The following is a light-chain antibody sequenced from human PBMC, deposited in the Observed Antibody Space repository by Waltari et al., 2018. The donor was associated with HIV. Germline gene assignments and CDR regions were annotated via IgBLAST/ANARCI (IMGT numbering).Light chain of an antibody. Sequence: QAVVTQEPPRTVSPGGTVTLTCRSSGGPVTSGQQPYWFQQKPGQAPRPLIYDTTYQPSGTPARFSGSLPGAKAALTLSGAQPEDEADYHCLLSYAGSRPVVFGGGTKLTVL. J-gene: IGLJ2*01. CDR3: LLSYAGSRPVV. CDR2: DTT. V-gene: IGLV7-46*01. CDR1: GGPVTSGQQ.